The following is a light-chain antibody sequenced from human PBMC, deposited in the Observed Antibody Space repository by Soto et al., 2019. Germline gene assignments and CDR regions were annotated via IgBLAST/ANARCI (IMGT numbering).Light chain of an antibody. CDR1: QTISSW. CDR3: QQTFTTPHT. CDR2: KAS. J-gene: IGKJ2*01. V-gene: IGKV1-5*03. Sequence: DIQMTQSPSTLSGSVGDRVTITCRASQTISSWFAWYQQKPGKAPKLLIYKASTLKSGVPSRFSGSGSGTEFTLTISSLQPDDFATYYCQQTFTTPHTFGQGTKVDIK.